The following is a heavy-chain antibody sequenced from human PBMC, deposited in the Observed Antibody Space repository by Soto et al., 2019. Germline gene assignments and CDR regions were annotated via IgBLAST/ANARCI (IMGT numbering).Heavy chain of an antibody. V-gene: IGHV6-1*01. CDR3: ARLIGNSWLDS. CDR2: TYYRSKWYN. CDR1: GGRVSTNRAT. J-gene: IGHJ5*01. D-gene: IGHD2-8*01. Sequence: SPTLSITDASSGGRVSTNRATWDCIRQSPSRGLEWLGRTYYRSKWYNDYAVSVKGRITINPDTSNNQLSLQLNSVTPDDTAVYYCARLIGNSWLDSWGQGTLVTVSS.